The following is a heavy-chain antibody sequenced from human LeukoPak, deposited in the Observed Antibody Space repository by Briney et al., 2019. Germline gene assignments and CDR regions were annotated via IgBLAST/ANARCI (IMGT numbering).Heavy chain of an antibody. D-gene: IGHD5-12*01. J-gene: IGHJ4*02. CDR2: INWDGRST. CDR1: GFTFDDYG. CDR3: ARVEGNIVTTTESYFDY. V-gene: IGHV3-20*04. Sequence: GGSLRLSCAASGFTFDDYGMSWVRQAPGKGLEWVSGINWDGRSTAYADSVKGRFTISRDNARNSLYLQMNSLRAEDTAVYYCARVEGNIVTTTESYFDYWGQGTLVTVSS.